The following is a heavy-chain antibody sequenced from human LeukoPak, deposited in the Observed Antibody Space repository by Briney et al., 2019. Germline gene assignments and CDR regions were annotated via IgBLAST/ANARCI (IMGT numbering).Heavy chain of an antibody. CDR1: GFIFSDSY. D-gene: IGHD3-10*01. CDR2: IYSGVNT. CDR3: ARGIAFDP. Sequence: GGSLRLSCAASGFIFSDSYLSWIRQAPGKGLEWVSVIYSGVNTDYADSVKSRFTISIDKSKNTVSLQMNRLRVDDTAVYYCARGIAFDPWGQGTLVTVSS. J-gene: IGHJ5*02. V-gene: IGHV3-66*01.